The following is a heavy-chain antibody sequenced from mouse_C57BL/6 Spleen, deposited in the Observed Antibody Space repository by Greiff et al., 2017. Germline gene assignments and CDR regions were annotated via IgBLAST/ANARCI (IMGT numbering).Heavy chain of an antibody. CDR3: VRDRPYYYGSSYGDYAMDY. CDR1: GFTFNTYA. J-gene: IGHJ4*01. CDR2: IRSKSSNYAT. V-gene: IGHV10-3*01. Sequence: EVMLVESGGGLVQPKGSLKLSCAASGFTFNTYAMHWVRQAPGKGLEWVARIRSKSSNYATYYADSVKDRFTISRDDSQSMLYLQMNNLKTEDTAMYYCVRDRPYYYGSSYGDYAMDYWGQGTSVTVSS. D-gene: IGHD1-1*01.